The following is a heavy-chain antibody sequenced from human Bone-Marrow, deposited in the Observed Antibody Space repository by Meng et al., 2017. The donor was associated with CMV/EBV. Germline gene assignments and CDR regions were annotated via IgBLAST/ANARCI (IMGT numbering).Heavy chain of an antibody. CDR2: IIPILGIV. V-gene: IGHV1-69*02. D-gene: IGHD2-2*01. J-gene: IGHJ6*02. CDR3: ARVPQGAAAYYYDGMDV. CDR1: GGTFSSYT. Sequence: SVKVSCRASGGTFSSYTISWVRQAPGQGLEWMGRIIPILGIVNYAQKFQGRVTITADKSTSTAYMELSSLRSEDTAVYYCARVPQGAAAYYYDGMDVWGQGTTATVSS.